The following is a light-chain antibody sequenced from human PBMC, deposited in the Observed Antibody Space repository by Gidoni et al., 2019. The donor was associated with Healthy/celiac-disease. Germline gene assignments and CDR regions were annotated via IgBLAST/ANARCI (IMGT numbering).Light chain of an antibody. CDR3: GTWDSSLSAVV. V-gene: IGLV1-51*02. Sequence: QSAFTQPPSVSAAPGQKVTISCSGSSSNLGNNYVTEYQQLPGTAPKLLIYETNKRPSGMPNRFSGSKTGTSATLGITGLQTGDEADYYCGTWDSSLSAVVFGGGTKLTVL. CDR2: ETN. CDR1: SSNLGNNY. J-gene: IGLJ2*01.